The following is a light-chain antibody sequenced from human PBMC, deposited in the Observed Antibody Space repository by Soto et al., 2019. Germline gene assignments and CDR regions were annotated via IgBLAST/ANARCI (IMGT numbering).Light chain of an antibody. CDR3: QQRSNWPPIT. J-gene: IGKJ5*01. Sequence: EIVLTQSPAPLSLSSGGRAPLSCRASQSVSSYLAWYQQKPGQAPRLLIYDASNRATGIPARFSGSGSGTDFTLTISSLEPEDFAVYYCQQRSNWPPITFGQGTRLEI. CDR2: DAS. CDR1: QSVSSY. V-gene: IGKV3-11*01.